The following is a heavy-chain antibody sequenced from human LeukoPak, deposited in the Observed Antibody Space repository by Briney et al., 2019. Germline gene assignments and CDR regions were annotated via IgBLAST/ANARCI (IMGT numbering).Heavy chain of an antibody. D-gene: IGHD3-22*01. V-gene: IGHV4-34*01. Sequence: SETLSLTCAVYGGSFSGYYWSWIRQPPGKGLEWIGEINHSGSTNYNPSLKSRVTISVDTSKNQFSLKLSSVTAADTAVNYCARGLRNAYYYDSSGYSNDYWGQGTLVTVSS. CDR1: GGSFSGYY. CDR3: ARGLRNAYYYDSSGYSNDY. J-gene: IGHJ4*02. CDR2: INHSGST.